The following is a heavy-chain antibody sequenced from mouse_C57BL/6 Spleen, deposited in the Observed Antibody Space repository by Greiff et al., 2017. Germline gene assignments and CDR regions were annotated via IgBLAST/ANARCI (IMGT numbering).Heavy chain of an antibody. V-gene: IGHV2-2*01. CDR2: ILIGGST. CDR3: ASPSTVPVYAMDY. J-gene: IGHJ4*01. D-gene: IGHD1-1*01. CDR1: GFSLTSYG. Sequence: VQLQQSGPGLVQPSQSLSITCPVSGFSLTSYGVHWVRQSPGKGLEWLGVILIGGSTDYNAPFISRLSISKDNSKSQVFSKMNSLQAGDTAIYYSASPSTVPVYAMDYWGQGTSVTVSS.